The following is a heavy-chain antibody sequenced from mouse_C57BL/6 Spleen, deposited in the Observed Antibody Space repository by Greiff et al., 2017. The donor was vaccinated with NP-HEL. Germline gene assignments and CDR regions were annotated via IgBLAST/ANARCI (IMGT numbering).Heavy chain of an antibody. Sequence: VQLQQSGPELVKPGASVKISCKASGYAFSSSWMNWVKQRPGKGLEWIGRLYPGDGDTNYNGKFKGKATLTADKSSSTAYMQLSSLTSEDSAVYFCAPYGYDERDGFAYWGQGTLVTVSA. V-gene: IGHV1-82*01. D-gene: IGHD2-2*01. J-gene: IGHJ3*01. CDR1: GYAFSSSW. CDR3: APYGYDERDGFAY. CDR2: LYPGDGDT.